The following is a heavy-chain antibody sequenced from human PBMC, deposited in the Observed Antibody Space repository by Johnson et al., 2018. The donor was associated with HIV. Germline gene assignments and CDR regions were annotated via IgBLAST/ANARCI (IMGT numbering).Heavy chain of an antibody. CDR2: IRYDGSNK. D-gene: IGHD3-16*01. J-gene: IGHJ3*02. CDR1: GFTFSSYG. CDR3: AREGPVEGGLRRYYDYVWGRTSGAFDI. V-gene: IGHV3-30*02. Sequence: QVQLVESGGGLVQPGGSLRLSCAASGFTFSSYGIHWVRQAPGKGLEWVAFIRYDGSNKYYADSVKGRFTISRDNSKNTLYLQMNSLRAEDTAVNYCAREGPVEGGLRRYYDYVWGRTSGAFDIWGQGTMVTVSS.